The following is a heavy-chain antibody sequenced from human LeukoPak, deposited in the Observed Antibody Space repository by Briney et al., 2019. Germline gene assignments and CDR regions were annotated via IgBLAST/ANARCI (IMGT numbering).Heavy chain of an antibody. J-gene: IGHJ5*02. Sequence: TGGSLRLSCAASGFTFSNYWMHWVRQAPGKGLVWVSRINSDGSSTTYADSVKGRFTISRDNAKNTLYQQMNNLRAEDTAVYSCARDREIAAGNFFDPWGQGTLVTVSS. V-gene: IGHV3-74*01. CDR1: GFTFSNYW. CDR2: INSDGSST. D-gene: IGHD6-13*01. CDR3: ARDREIAAGNFFDP.